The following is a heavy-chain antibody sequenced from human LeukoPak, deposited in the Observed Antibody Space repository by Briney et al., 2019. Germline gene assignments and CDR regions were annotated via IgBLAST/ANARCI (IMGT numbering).Heavy chain of an antibody. D-gene: IGHD3-3*01. CDR2: IYYSGST. V-gene: IGHV4-59*08. Sequence: SETLSLTCTVSGGSISSYYWSWTRQPPGKGLEWIGYIYYSGSTNYNPSFKSRVTISVDTSKNQFSLKLSSVAAADTAVYYCASSFAQSAPTFDYWGQGTLVTVSS. CDR1: GGSISSYY. CDR3: ASSFAQSAPTFDY. J-gene: IGHJ4*02.